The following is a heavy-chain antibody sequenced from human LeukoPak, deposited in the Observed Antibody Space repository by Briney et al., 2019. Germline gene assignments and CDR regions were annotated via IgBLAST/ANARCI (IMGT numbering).Heavy chain of an antibody. Sequence: SSETLSLTCAVYGGSFSGYYWSWIRQPPGKGLEWIGEINHSGSTNYNPSLKSRVTISVDTSKNQFSLKLSSVTAADTAVYYCARGLSGVSGSYWFDPWGQGTLVTVSS. J-gene: IGHJ5*02. CDR2: INHSGST. V-gene: IGHV4-34*01. CDR3: ARGLSGVSGSYWFDP. D-gene: IGHD5-12*01. CDR1: GGSFSGYY.